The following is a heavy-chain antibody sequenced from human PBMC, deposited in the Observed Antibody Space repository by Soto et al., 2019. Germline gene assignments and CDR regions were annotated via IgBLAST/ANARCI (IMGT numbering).Heavy chain of an antibody. D-gene: IGHD2-15*01. CDR2: ISAYNGNT. CDR3: ARDHGYCSGGSCYSGNWFDP. Sequence: GAPVKVSCQASGFTFTSHCISWVRQGPGQGLGWMGWISAYNGNTNYAQKLQGRVTMTTDTSTSTAYMELRSLRSDDTAVYYCARDHGYCSGGSCYSGNWFDPWGQGTLVTVSS. CDR1: GFTFTSHC. J-gene: IGHJ5*02. V-gene: IGHV1-18*01.